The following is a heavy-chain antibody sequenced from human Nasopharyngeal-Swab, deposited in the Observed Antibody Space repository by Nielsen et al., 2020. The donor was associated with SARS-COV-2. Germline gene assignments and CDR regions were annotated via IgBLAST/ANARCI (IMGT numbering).Heavy chain of an antibody. V-gene: IGHV3-23*01. CDR3: AKGSYYGSGTYKDYFDY. CDR1: GFSFYNYA. CDR2: LSGRGGTT. J-gene: IGHJ4*02. Sequence: GEAMKISWAVSGFSFYNYAMNWVRQAPGRGLEWVSALSGRGGTTSYADPVKGRFTISRDNLKNTLYLQMNSLTAEDTAIYYWAKGSYYGSGTYKDYFDYWGQGTLVTVSS. D-gene: IGHD3-10*01.